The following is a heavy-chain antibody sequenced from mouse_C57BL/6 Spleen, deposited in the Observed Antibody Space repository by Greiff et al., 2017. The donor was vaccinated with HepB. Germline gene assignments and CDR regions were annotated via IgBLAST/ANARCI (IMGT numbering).Heavy chain of an antibody. Sequence: EVQLQQSGPELVKPGASVKMSCKASGYTFTDYNMHWVKQSHGKSLEWIGYINPNNGGTSYNQKFKGKATLTVNKSSSTAYMELRSLTSEDSAVYYCARSRGLSFYAMDYWGQGTSVTVSS. D-gene: IGHD3-3*01. CDR1: GYTFTDYN. V-gene: IGHV1-22*01. J-gene: IGHJ4*01. CDR2: INPNNGGT. CDR3: ARSRGLSFYAMDY.